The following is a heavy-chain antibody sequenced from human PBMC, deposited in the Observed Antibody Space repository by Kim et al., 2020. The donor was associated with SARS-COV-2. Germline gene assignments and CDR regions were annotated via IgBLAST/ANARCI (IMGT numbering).Heavy chain of an antibody. CDR1: GFTFSDYY. V-gene: IGHV3-11*05. J-gene: IGHJ6*02. CDR3: ARDIVVVVAATGGNYYYGMDV. Sequence: GGSLRLSCAASGFTFSDYYMSWIRQAPGKGLEWVSYISSSSSYTNHADSVKGRFTISRDNAKNSLYLQMNSLRAEDTAVYYCARDIVVVVAATGGNYYYGMDVWGQGTTVTVSS. CDR2: ISSSSSYT. D-gene: IGHD2-15*01.